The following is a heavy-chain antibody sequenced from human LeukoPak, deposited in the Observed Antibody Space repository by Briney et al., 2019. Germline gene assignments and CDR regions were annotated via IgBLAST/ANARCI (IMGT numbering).Heavy chain of an antibody. CDR1: GGSISSGGYY. V-gene: IGHV4-30-2*01. CDR3: ARKPIVNSAWYYFDY. D-gene: IGHD3-22*01. J-gene: IGHJ4*02. Sequence: PSETLSLTCTVSGGSISSGGYYWSWIRQPPGKGLEWIGYIYHSGSTYYNPSLKSRVTISVDTSKNQFSLELSSVTAADTAVYYCARKPIVNSAWYYFDYWGQGTLVTVSS. CDR2: IYHSGST.